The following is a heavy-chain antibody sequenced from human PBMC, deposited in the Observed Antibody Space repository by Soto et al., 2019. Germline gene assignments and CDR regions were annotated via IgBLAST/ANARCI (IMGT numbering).Heavy chain of an antibody. V-gene: IGHV3-23*01. Sequence: WGSLRLSCAASGFTFISYAISLFRQSPVKGLEWVSAISGSGGSTYYADSVKGRFTISRDNSKNTLYLQMNSLRAEDTDVYYCAKGLPDCSGGSCYSGTLGYFDYWGQGTLVTVSS. J-gene: IGHJ4*02. D-gene: IGHD2-15*01. CDR2: ISGSGGST. CDR3: AKGLPDCSGGSCYSGTLGYFDY. CDR1: GFTFISYA.